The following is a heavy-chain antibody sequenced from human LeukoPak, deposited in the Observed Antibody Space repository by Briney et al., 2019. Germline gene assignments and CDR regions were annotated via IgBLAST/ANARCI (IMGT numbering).Heavy chain of an antibody. CDR1: GFTFSSYG. CDR2: ISYDGSNK. V-gene: IGHV3-30*03. CDR3: ATSIVVVPAGRGY. Sequence: GGSLRLSCAASGFTFSSYGMHWVRQAPGKGLEWVAVISYDGSNKYYADSVKGRFTISRDNSKNTLYLQMNSLRAEDTAVYYCATSIVVVPAGRGYWGQGTLVTVSS. D-gene: IGHD2-2*01. J-gene: IGHJ4*02.